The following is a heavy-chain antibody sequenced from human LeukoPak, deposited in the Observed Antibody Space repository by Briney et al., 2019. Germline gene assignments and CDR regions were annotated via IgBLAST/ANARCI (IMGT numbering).Heavy chain of an antibody. V-gene: IGHV3-21*01. Sequence: GGSLRLSCAASGFTFSSYSMNWVRQAPGKGLEWVSSISSSSSYIYYADSVKGRFTISRDNAKNSLYLQMNSLRAEDTAVYYCASGYSGYDFAYWGQGTLVTVSS. CDR1: GFTFSSYS. CDR2: ISSSSSYI. J-gene: IGHJ4*02. D-gene: IGHD5-12*01. CDR3: ASGYSGYDFAY.